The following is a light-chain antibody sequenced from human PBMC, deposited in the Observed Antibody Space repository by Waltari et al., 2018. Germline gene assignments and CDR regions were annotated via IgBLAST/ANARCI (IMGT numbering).Light chain of an antibody. CDR3: QQSYSTPGYT. CDR2: AAS. Sequence: DIQLTQSPSSLSASVGDRVTITCRASQSISSYLNWYQQKPGKAPTHLIYAASSLQSGVPSRFSGSGSGTDFTLTISSLQPEDVATYYCQQSYSTPGYTFGQGTKLEIK. V-gene: IGKV1-39*01. CDR1: QSISSY. J-gene: IGKJ2*01.